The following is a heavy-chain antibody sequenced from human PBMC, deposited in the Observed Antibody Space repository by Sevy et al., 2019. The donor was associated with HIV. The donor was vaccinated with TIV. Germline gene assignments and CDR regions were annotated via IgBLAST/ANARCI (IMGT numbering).Heavy chain of an antibody. CDR1: GFKFDNYA. CDR3: AKDGYSSGLHYYFDH. Sequence: GGSLRLSCAASGFKFDNYAMAWVRQAPGQGLVWVSAISVSGRLSYADSVKGRFTISRDSSKKMIYLHLNSLRADDTATYYCAKDGYSSGLHYYFDHWGQGTLVTVSS. CDR2: ISVSGRL. D-gene: IGHD6-19*01. V-gene: IGHV3-23*01. J-gene: IGHJ4*02.